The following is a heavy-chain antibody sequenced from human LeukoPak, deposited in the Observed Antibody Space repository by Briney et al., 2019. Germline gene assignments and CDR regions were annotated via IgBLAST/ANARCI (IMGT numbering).Heavy chain of an antibody. D-gene: IGHD6-19*01. Sequence: SETLSLTCTVSGGSISSYYWSWIRQPPGKGLEWIGYIYYSGYADYNPSLKSRVTISVDTSKTKFSLNLSSVTAADTAVSYCARHPSSGWYPFWDYWGQGTLVTVSS. CDR1: GGSISSYY. V-gene: IGHV4-59*08. J-gene: IGHJ4*02. CDR3: ARHPSSGWYPFWDY. CDR2: IYYSGYA.